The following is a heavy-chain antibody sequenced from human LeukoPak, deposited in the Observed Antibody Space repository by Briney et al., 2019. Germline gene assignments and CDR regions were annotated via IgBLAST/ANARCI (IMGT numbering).Heavy chain of an antibody. Sequence: PGGSLRLSCAASGFTFDDYAMHWVRQAPGKGLEWVSGISWNSGSIGYADSVKGRFTISRDNAKNSLYVQMNGLRPEDTALYYCTKGLDSSGFFLGPADTFDVWGQGTMVTVSS. J-gene: IGHJ3*01. CDR2: ISWNSGSI. CDR1: GFTFDDYA. D-gene: IGHD3-22*01. CDR3: TKGLDSSGFFLGPADTFDV. V-gene: IGHV3-9*01.